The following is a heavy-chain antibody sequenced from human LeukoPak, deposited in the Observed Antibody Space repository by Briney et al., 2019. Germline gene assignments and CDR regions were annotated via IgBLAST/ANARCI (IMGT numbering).Heavy chain of an antibody. CDR1: GGSISSGSYY. V-gene: IGHV4-61*02. Sequence: SETLSLTCTVSGGSISSGSYYWSWIRQPAGKGLEWIGRIYTSGSTNYNPSLKSRVTISVDTSKNQFSLKLSSVTAADTAVYYCARGRRDGYNWSVDYWGQGTLVTVSS. CDR3: ARGRRDGYNWSVDY. J-gene: IGHJ4*02. D-gene: IGHD5-24*01. CDR2: IYTSGST.